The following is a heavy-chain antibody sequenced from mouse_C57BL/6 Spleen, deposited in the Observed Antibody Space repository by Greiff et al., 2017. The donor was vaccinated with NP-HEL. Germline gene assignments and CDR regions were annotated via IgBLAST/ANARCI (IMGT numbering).Heavy chain of an antibody. J-gene: IGHJ1*03. Sequence: DVQLQESGPGLVKPSPSLSLTCSVTGYSITSGYYWNWIRQFPGNKLEWMGYISYDGSNNYNPSLKNRISITRDTSKNQFFLKLNSVTTEDTATYYCARDREEITTVVADWYFDVWGTGTTVTVSS. CDR2: ISYDGSN. CDR1: GYSITSGYY. V-gene: IGHV3-6*01. D-gene: IGHD1-1*01. CDR3: ARDREEITTVVADWYFDV.